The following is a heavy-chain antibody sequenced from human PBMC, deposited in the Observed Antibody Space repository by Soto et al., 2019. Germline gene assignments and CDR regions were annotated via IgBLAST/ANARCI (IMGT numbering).Heavy chain of an antibody. CDR3: ARRNTYFDY. D-gene: IGHD4-4*01. J-gene: IGHJ4*02. CDR1: GYSFTSYW. Sequence: GESLKISCKGFGYSFTSYWIAWVRQMPGKGLEWMGIIYPDDSDTRYSPSFQGQVTISADKSINTAYLQWSSLKASGTAMYYCARRNTYFDYWGQGTLVTVSS. CDR2: IYPDDSDT. V-gene: IGHV5-51*01.